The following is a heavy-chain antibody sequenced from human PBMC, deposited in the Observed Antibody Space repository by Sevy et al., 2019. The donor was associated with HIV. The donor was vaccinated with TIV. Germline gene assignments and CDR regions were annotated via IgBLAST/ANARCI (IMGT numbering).Heavy chain of an antibody. CDR2: ISYDGSNK. Sequence: GGSLRLSCAASGFTFSDYGMHWVRQAPGKGLEWVAVISYDGSNKYYAHSVKGRFTISRDNSKNTLYLQMNSLRAEDTAVYYCAKDRGTIFGVVTQYYFDYWGQGTLVTVSS. CDR1: GFTFSDYG. CDR3: AKDRGTIFGVVTQYYFDY. D-gene: IGHD3-3*01. V-gene: IGHV3-30*18. J-gene: IGHJ4*02.